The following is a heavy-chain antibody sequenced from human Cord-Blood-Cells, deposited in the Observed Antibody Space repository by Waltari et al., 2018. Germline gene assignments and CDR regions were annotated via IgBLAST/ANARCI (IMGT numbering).Heavy chain of an antibody. J-gene: IGHJ4*02. Sequence: EVQLVESGGGLVKPGGSLSLSCAASGFTFSSYSMNWVRQAPGKGLEWVSSISSSSSYIYYADSVKGRFTISRDNAKNSLYLQMNSLRAEDTAVYYCARDPVTTVTYYFDYWGQGTLVTVSS. CDR1: GFTFSSYS. V-gene: IGHV3-21*01. CDR3: ARDPVTTVTYYFDY. CDR2: ISSSSSYI. D-gene: IGHD4-4*01.